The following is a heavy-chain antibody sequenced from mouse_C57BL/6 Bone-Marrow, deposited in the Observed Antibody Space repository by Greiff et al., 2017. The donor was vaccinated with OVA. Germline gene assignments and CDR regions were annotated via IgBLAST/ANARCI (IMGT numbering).Heavy chain of an antibody. D-gene: IGHD2-3*01. CDR2: IDPETGGT. CDR1: GYTFTDYE. CDR3: TGDDGYYAMDY. J-gene: IGHJ4*01. V-gene: IGHV1-15*01. Sequence: QVQLQQSGAELVRPGASVTLSCKASGYTFTDYELHWVKQTPVHGLEWIGAIDPETGGTAYNQKFKGKAILTADNSSSTAYLELRSLTSEDSAVYYCTGDDGYYAMDYWGQGTSVTVSS.